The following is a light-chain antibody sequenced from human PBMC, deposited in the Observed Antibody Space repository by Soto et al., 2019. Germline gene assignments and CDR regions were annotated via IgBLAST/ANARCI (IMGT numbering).Light chain of an antibody. CDR3: QQYGSSPRT. Sequence: EIVLTQSPGTLSLSPGEGATLSCRASQSVSSSYLAWYQQKPGQAPRLLIYGASSRATGIPARFSGSGSGTDLTLTISRLEPEDFAVYYCQQYGSSPRTFGQGTKVEIK. CDR1: QSVSSSY. V-gene: IGKV3-20*01. CDR2: GAS. J-gene: IGKJ1*01.